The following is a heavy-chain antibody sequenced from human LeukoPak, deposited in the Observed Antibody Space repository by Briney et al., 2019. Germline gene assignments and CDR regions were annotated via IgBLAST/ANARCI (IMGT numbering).Heavy chain of an antibody. V-gene: IGHV4-39*01. Sequence: SETLSLTCIVSGGSISNSSYYWGWIRQPPGKGLEWIGSIYYSGSAYYNPSLKSRVTISVDTSKNQFSLKLTSVTAAGTAAYYCARHWVVTPNYWGQGTLVTVSS. J-gene: IGHJ4*02. D-gene: IGHD4-23*01. CDR3: ARHWVVTPNY. CDR2: IYYSGSA. CDR1: GGSISNSSYY.